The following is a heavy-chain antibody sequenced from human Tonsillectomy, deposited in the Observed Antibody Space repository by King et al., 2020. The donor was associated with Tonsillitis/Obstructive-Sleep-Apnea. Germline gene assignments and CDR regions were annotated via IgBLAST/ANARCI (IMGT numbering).Heavy chain of an antibody. Sequence: QLQESGPGLVKPSETLSLTCTVSGGSISSYYWSWIRQPPGKRLEWIGYIYYSGSTNYNPSLKSRVTISVDTSKNQFSLKLSSVTAADTAVYYCASLGYSSGWYSFDYWGQGTLVTVSS. CDR1: GGSISSYY. CDR3: ASLGYSSGWYSFDY. J-gene: IGHJ4*02. CDR2: IYYSGST. V-gene: IGHV4-59*08. D-gene: IGHD6-19*01.